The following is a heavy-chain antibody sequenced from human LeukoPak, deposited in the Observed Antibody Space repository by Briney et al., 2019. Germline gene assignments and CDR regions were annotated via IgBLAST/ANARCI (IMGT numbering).Heavy chain of an antibody. CDR1: GFTFSSYA. D-gene: IGHD3-22*01. CDR2: ITSRGEST. Sequence: GGSLRLSCAASGFTFSSYAMNWVRQAPGKGLQWVSSITSRGESTWYVDSVKGRFTITRDNSENTLYLQMHSLRAEDTAVYYCARDRPNYYGSGGHYYRRDGDYWGRGTLVSVSS. V-gene: IGHV3-23*01. J-gene: IGHJ4*02. CDR3: ARDRPNYYGSGGHYYRRDGDY.